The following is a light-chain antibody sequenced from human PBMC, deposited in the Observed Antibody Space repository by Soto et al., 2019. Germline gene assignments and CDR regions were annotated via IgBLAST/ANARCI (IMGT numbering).Light chain of an antibody. CDR2: DND. Sequence: QSVLTQPPSVSAAPGQKVTISCSGSSSNIGNNYVFWYQQLPGTAPKLLIYDNDKRPSGIPDRFSGSKSGTSATLGITGLQTGYEADYYCATWDRSLSVGVFGGGTKLTAL. CDR1: SSNIGNNY. V-gene: IGLV1-51*01. J-gene: IGLJ2*01. CDR3: ATWDRSLSVGV.